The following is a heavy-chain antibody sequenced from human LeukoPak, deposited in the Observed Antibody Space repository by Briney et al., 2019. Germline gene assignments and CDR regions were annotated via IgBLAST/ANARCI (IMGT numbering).Heavy chain of an antibody. D-gene: IGHD6-6*01. J-gene: IGHJ4*02. V-gene: IGHV3-48*01. CDR3: ARGGAARPDF. CDR2: ITSSSGTI. Sequence: GGSLRLSCAASGFTFNSYSMNWVRQAPGKGLEWISYITSSSGTIYYTDSVKGRFTISRDNAKNSLYLQMNSLRVEDTAVYYCARGGAARPDFWGQGTLVTVSS. CDR1: GFTFNSYS.